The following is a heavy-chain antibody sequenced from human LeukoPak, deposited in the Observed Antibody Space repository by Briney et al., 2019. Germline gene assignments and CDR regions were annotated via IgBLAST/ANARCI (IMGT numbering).Heavy chain of an antibody. Sequence: SETLSLTCTVSGGSISSYYWSWIRQPPGKGLEWIGYIYYSGSTNYNPSLKSRVTISVDTSKNQFSLKLSSVTAADTAVYYCAGGAAAGSFDYWGQGTLVTVSS. CDR1: GGSISSYY. D-gene: IGHD6-13*01. CDR3: AGGAAAGSFDY. J-gene: IGHJ4*02. CDR2: IYYSGST. V-gene: IGHV4-59*01.